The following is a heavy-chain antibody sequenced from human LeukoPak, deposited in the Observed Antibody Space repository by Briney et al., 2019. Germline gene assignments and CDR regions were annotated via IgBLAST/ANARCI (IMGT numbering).Heavy chain of an antibody. V-gene: IGHV3-11*06. CDR1: GFTFSDYY. D-gene: IGHD6-13*01. Sequence: PGGSLRLSCAASGFTFSDYYMSWIRQAPGKGLEWVSYINSSSSYTNYADSVKGRFTISRDNAKNSLYLQMNSLRAEDTAVYYCARAQHMGQGRGPKVAAAGIYGMDVWGKGTTVTVSS. CDR2: INSSSSYT. J-gene: IGHJ6*04. CDR3: ARAQHMGQGRGPKVAAAGIYGMDV.